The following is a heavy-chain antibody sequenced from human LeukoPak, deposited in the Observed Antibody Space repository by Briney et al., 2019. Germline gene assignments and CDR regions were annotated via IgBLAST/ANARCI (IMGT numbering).Heavy chain of an antibody. CDR2: IGSSSAYI. CDR3: ARDIDYGDYDSYYFDS. J-gene: IGHJ4*02. D-gene: IGHD4-17*01. V-gene: IGHV3-21*01. Sequence: GGSLRLSCIVSGFTFSSYSMNWVRQAPGKGLEWVSCIGSSSAYINYADSVQGRFTISRDNAKNSLYLQMNSLRAEDTAVYYCARDIDYGDYDSYYFDSWGLGTLVTVSS. CDR1: GFTFSSYS.